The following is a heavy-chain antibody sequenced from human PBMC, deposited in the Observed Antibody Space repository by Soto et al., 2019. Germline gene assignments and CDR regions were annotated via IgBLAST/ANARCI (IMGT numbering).Heavy chain of an antibody. Sequence: QLQMQESGSGLVKPSQTLSLTCPVSGGSISSGGYSWSWIRQTPCMGLEWIGYIYPTGKTYYNPSLKNRATLSIDTSQNQFSLQLTSVIAADTAVYFCARAPPGPAPRWGVWGHGTTVTVSS. CDR2: IYPTGKT. V-gene: IGHV4-30-2*01. J-gene: IGHJ6*02. CDR1: GGSISSGGYS. CDR3: ARAPPGPAPRWGV. D-gene: IGHD3-16*01.